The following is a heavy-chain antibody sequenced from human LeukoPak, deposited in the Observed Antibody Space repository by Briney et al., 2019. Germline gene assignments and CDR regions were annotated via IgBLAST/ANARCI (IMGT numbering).Heavy chain of an antibody. V-gene: IGHV3-30*01. Sequence: QSGGSLRLSCAASGFIFSNYAMHWVRQAPGKGLEWVALISSGGSKTYHADSVKGRFSISRDNSKNTLYLQLNSLRAEDTSVYYCARDSTYWYDSGSSGPHYFDYWGQGTLVTVSS. D-gene: IGHD3-10*01. CDR1: GFIFSNYA. J-gene: IGHJ4*02. CDR3: ARDSTYWYDSGSSGPHYFDY. CDR2: ISSGGSKT.